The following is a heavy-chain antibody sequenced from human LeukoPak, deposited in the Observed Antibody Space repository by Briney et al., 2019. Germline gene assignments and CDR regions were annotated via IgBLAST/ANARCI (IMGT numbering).Heavy chain of an antibody. V-gene: IGHV3-30*04. Sequence: GGSLRLSCVASGFMFSDHAFHWVRQSPDKGLEWVALIGSDGSKKYYADSVQGRFTVSRENSKNTLFLQMNTLRPDDTAVYFCARQMTSTRLFDSWGQGTLVTVSS. CDR3: ARQMTSTRLFDS. CDR1: GFMFSDHA. J-gene: IGHJ4*02. CDR2: IGSDGSKK. D-gene: IGHD5/OR15-5a*01.